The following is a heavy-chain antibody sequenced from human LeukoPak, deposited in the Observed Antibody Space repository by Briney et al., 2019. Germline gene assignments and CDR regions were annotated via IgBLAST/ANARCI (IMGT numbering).Heavy chain of an antibody. CDR2: VIPIFGTA. CDR3: ARDSEIFGVVTPTFDY. J-gene: IGHJ4*02. V-gene: IGHV1-69*05. Sequence: SVKLSCKASGGTFSSYAISWVRQAPGQGLEWMGRVIPIFGTANYAQKFQGRVTITTDESTSTAYMELSSLRSEDTAVYYCARDSEIFGVVTPTFDYWGQGTLVTVSS. CDR1: GGTFSSYA. D-gene: IGHD3-3*01.